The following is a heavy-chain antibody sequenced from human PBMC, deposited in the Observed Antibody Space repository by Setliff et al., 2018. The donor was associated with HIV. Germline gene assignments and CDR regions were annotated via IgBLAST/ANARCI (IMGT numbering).Heavy chain of an antibody. CDR2: INPNSGGT. Sequence: ASVKVSCKASGYTFTDYYIHWVRQAPGQGLEWMGWINPNSGGTNYEQKFQGRATMTRDTSISTAYMELSSLRSEDTAVYYCARDQWGYSYGYYYYYYMDVWGKGTTVTVSS. D-gene: IGHD5-18*01. J-gene: IGHJ6*03. CDR3: ARDQWGYSYGYYYYYYMDV. V-gene: IGHV1-2*02. CDR1: GYTFTDYY.